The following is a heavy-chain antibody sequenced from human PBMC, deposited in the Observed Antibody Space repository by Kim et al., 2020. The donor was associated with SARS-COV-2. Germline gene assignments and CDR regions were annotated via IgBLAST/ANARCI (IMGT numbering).Heavy chain of an antibody. J-gene: IGHJ4*02. V-gene: IGHV3-33*01. CDR2: IWYDGSNK. D-gene: IGHD1-26*01. CDR1: GFTFSSYG. CDR3: ARDLGSQGRV. Sequence: GGSLRLSCAASGFTFSSYGMHWVRQAPGKGLECVAVIWYDGSNKYYADSVKGRFTISRDNSKNTLYLQMNSLRAEDTAVYYCARDLGSQGRVWGQGTLVTVSS.